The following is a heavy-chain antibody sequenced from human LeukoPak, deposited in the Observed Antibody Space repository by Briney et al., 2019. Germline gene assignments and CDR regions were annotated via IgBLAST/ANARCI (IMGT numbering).Heavy chain of an antibody. CDR2: ITGSGGTT. J-gene: IGHJ4*02. V-gene: IGHV3-23*01. D-gene: IGHD4/OR15-4a*01. Sequence: GSLRLSCEASGFTFSSFAMTWVRQAPGKGLEWVSSITGSGGTTYYADSVKGRFTFSRDNSKNTVSLQMNTLRAEDTALCYCARIKDNYGVDYWGQGTLVTVSS. CDR3: ARIKDNYGVDY. CDR1: GFTFSSFA.